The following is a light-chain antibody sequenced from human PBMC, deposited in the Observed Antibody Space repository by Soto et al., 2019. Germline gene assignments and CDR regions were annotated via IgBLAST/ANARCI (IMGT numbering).Light chain of an antibody. J-gene: IGLJ3*02. CDR2: DVS. V-gene: IGLV2-11*01. CDR3: CSFAGSYTFWV. Sequence: QSALTQPRSVSGSPGQSGTISCTGTSSDVGDYNYVSWYQQYPGKAPKLVIYDVSKRPSGVPDRFSGSKSGNTASLTISGLHAEDEADYYCCSFAGSYTFWVFGGGTKLTVL. CDR1: SSDVGDYNY.